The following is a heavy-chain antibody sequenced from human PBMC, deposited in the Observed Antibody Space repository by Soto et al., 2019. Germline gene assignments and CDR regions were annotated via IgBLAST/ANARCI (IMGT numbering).Heavy chain of an antibody. CDR2: ISTYHGNT. J-gene: IGHJ4*02. CDR1: GFTFSAYG. Sequence: QVQLVQSGAEVKKPGASVKVSCKASGFTFSAYGISWVRQAPGQGLEWMGWISTYHGNTNFAQRLQDRVTMTTDTSASMAYRQVTRPTAEDTGVYYCARSGFSYDYPRGIPDYLGQGTLVTVSS. V-gene: IGHV1-18*04. CDR3: ARSGFSYDYPRGIPDY. D-gene: IGHD5-18*01.